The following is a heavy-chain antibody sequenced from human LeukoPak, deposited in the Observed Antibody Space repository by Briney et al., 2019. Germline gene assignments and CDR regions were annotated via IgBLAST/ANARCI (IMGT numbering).Heavy chain of an antibody. J-gene: IGHJ5*02. CDR2: IYSGGNT. Sequence: GGSLRLSCAASGFSVKTDYMSWVRQAPGKGLEWVSVIYSGGNTYYADSVKGRFTISRDNPKNTLYLQMNSLRAEDTAVYYCARPTKEGSSWYWWFDPWGQGTLVTVSS. CDR1: GFSVKTDY. D-gene: IGHD6-13*01. CDR3: ARPTKEGSSWYWWFDP. V-gene: IGHV3-53*01.